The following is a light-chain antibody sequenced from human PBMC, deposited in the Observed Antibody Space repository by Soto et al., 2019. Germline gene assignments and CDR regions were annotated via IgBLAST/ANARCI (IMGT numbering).Light chain of an antibody. CDR1: QSISSW. J-gene: IGKJ3*01. V-gene: IGKV1-5*03. Sequence: DIQMTQSPSTLSASVGDRVTITCRASQSISSWLAWYQQKPGKAHKLLIYKASSLESGVPSRFSGSGSGTEFTLTISSLQPDDFATYYCQQYNSFPFTFGPGTKVDIE. CDR3: QQYNSFPFT. CDR2: KAS.